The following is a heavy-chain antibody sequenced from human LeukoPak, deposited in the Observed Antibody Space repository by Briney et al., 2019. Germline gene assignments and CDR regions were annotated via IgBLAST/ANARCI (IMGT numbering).Heavy chain of an antibody. CDR1: GYTFTGYY. CDR3: ARGSSSWYPWLASVFDY. J-gene: IGHJ4*02. CDR2: INPNSGGT. D-gene: IGHD6-13*01. V-gene: IGHV1-2*02. Sequence: AASVKVSCKASGYTFTGYYMHWVRQAPGQGLEWMGWINPNSGGTNYAQKLQGRVTMTRDTSISTAYMELSRLRSDDTAVYYCARGSSSWYPWLASVFDYWGQGTLVTVSS.